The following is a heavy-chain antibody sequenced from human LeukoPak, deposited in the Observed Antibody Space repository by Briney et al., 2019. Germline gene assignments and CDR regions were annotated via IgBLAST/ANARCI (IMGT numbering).Heavy chain of an antibody. V-gene: IGHV3-48*03. CDR2: ITTSGGTI. Sequence: GGSLRLSCAASGFPFSVYEMNWGRQAPGKGLEWVSFITTSGGTIYYADSVKGRFTTSRDNAKNSLYLQMNSLRTEDTAFYYCARGYSYGFEYWGRGTLVTVSS. D-gene: IGHD5-18*01. CDR1: GFPFSVYE. J-gene: IGHJ4*02. CDR3: ARGYSYGFEY.